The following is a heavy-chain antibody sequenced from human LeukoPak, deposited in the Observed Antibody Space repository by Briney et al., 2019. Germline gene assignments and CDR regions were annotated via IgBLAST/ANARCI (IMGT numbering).Heavy chain of an antibody. D-gene: IGHD6-19*01. Sequence: ASVKVSCKAPGYTFTSYYMHWVRQAPGQGLEWMGIINPSGGSTSYAQKFQGRVTMTRDTSTSTVYMELSSLRSEDTAVYYCARGGGGQYSSGWYDDAFDIWGQGTMVTVSS. CDR2: INPSGGST. J-gene: IGHJ3*02. V-gene: IGHV1-46*01. CDR3: ARGGGGQYSSGWYDDAFDI. CDR1: GYTFTSYY.